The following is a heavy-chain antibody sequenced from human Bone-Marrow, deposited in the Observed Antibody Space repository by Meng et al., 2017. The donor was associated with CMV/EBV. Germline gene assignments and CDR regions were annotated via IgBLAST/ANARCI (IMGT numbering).Heavy chain of an antibody. CDR3: ARGGWFDP. Sequence: LARPGCGPGSGNPSRARSLPVSFLGGCTCGRCSYRGWSRQPPGKGLEWIGSIYYSGSTYYNPSLKSRVTISVDTSKNQFSLKLSSVTAADTAVYYCARGGWFDPWGQGTLVTVSS. J-gene: IGHJ5*02. CDR2: IYYSGST. V-gene: IGHV4-39*07. CDR1: GGCTCGRCSY.